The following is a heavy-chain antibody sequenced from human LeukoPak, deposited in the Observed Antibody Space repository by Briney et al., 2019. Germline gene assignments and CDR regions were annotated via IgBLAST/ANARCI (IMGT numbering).Heavy chain of an antibody. CDR3: AKDFSPFYGDYAY. CDR2: INQDGSEK. V-gene: IGHV3-7*03. Sequence: GGSLRLSCAASGFSFSSYWMSWVRQAPGKGLEWVANINQDGSEKFYVDSVKGRFTISRDNAKNSVCLQMNSLRAEDTAVYYCAKDFSPFYGDYAYWGQGTLVTVSS. CDR1: GFSFSSYW. D-gene: IGHD4-17*01. J-gene: IGHJ4*02.